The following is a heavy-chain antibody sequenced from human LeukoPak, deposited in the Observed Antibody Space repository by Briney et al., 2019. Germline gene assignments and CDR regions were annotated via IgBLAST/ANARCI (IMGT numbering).Heavy chain of an antibody. J-gene: IGHJ4*02. CDR1: GFTFSSYE. V-gene: IGHV3-48*03. Sequence: PGGSLRLSCAASGFTFSSYEMSWVRQASGKGLDWASYISTSGSTIYYADSVKGRFTISRDNAKNSLYLQMNSLRAEDTAVYYCATSRGSWPDYFDYWGQGTLVTVSS. D-gene: IGHD6-13*01. CDR2: ISTSGSTI. CDR3: ATSRGSWPDYFDY.